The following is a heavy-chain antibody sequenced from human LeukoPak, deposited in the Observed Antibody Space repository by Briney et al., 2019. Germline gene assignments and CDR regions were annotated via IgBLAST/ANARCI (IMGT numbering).Heavy chain of an antibody. CDR1: GFTFSSYG. J-gene: IGHJ4*02. CDR2: ISGSGGST. Sequence: GGSLRLSCTASGFTFSSYGMSWVRQAPGKGLEWVSAISGSGGSTYYADSVKGRFTISRDNSKNTLYLQMNSLRAEDTAVYYCAKGRRGYSYGYIFDYWGQGTLVTVSS. CDR3: AKGRRGYSYGYIFDY. V-gene: IGHV3-23*01. D-gene: IGHD5-18*01.